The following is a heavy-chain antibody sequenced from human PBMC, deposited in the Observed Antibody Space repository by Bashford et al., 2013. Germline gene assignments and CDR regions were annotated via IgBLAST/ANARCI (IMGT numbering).Heavy chain of an antibody. CDR2: ISPNSGGA. Sequence: ASVKVSCKASGYTFSGYYLHWVRLAPGQGLEWMGWISPNSGGAIYAPKFQGRVTLTKDTSINTAYMEFSSLTSDDTAVFYCARAVGPPKGRRFDYWGQGTPVTVSS. J-gene: IGHJ4*02. CDR3: ARAVGPPKGRRFDY. V-gene: IGHV1-2*02. CDR1: GYTFSGYY.